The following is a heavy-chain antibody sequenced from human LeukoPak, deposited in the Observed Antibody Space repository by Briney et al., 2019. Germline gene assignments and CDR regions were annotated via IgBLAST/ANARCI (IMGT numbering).Heavy chain of an antibody. J-gene: IGHJ4*02. CDR3: ARGLYNTYPEDY. CDR2: ISHNGGST. D-gene: IGHD1-1*01. CDR1: GLTFSSYG. Sequence: GGSLRLSCSASGLTFSSYGMYWVRQAPGKGLEYVSVISHNGGSTYYADSVKGRFTISRDNSKNTLYLQMSRLRSDDTAVYYCARGLYNTYPEDYWGQGTLVTVSS. V-gene: IGHV3-64D*06.